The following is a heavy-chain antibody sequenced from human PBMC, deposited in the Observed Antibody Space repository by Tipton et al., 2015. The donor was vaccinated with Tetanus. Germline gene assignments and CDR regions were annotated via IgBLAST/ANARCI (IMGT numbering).Heavy chain of an antibody. J-gene: IGHJ4*01. D-gene: IGHD5-24*01. V-gene: IGHV4-59*12. Sequence: TLSLTCSVSGGSISSYYWTWIRQPPGRGLEWIGYIHYSGSTNYSPSLRSRVTLSVDTSKNQFSLKLSSVTAADSALYFCARGTDAYKSGNYWGQGTLVTVSS. CDR3: ARGTDAYKSGNY. CDR1: GGSISSYY. CDR2: IHYSGST.